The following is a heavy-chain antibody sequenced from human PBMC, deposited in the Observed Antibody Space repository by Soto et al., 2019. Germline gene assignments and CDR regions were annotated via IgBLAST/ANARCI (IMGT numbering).Heavy chain of an antibody. CDR3: AKVRLTDYLRYAPHL. Sequence: EVQLLESGGGLVQPGGSLRLACAASGFTFNNYPMNWVRRAPGRGLEWVPIISPNGDSTYYADSVKGRFTISRDNSQNTVFLQMNSLRAEDTAIYFCAKVRLTDYLRYAPHLWGQGTLVTVSS. CDR1: GFTFNNYP. CDR2: ISPNGDST. J-gene: IGHJ3*01. D-gene: IGHD2-8*01. V-gene: IGHV3-23*01.